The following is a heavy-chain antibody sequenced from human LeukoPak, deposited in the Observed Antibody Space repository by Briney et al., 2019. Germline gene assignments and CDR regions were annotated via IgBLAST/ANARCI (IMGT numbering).Heavy chain of an antibody. CDR2: IYYSGST. D-gene: IGHD2-2*02. J-gene: IGHJ6*03. Sequence: SETLSLTCAVYGGSFSGYYWSWIRQPPGKGLEWIGYIYYSGSTNYNPSLKSRVTISVDTSKNQFSLKLSSVTAADTAVYYCARGEYPRYYYYYYYMDVWGKGTTVTVSS. CDR1: GGSFSGYY. V-gene: IGHV4-59*01. CDR3: ARGEYPRYYYYYYYMDV.